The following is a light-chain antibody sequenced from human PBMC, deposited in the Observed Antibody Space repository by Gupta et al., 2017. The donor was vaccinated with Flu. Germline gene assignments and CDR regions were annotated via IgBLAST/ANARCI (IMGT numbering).Light chain of an antibody. Sequence: EIVLTQSPGTLSLSPGEGATLSCRASQTISNYYLAWNQQKPGQAPRLLIYGASRRATGTPDRFNGSGSGTDFTLTISRLDPEDFAVYYCQHDGDSPFAFGHGTKVDIK. V-gene: IGKV3-20*01. CDR2: GAS. J-gene: IGKJ3*01. CDR3: QHDGDSPFA. CDR1: QTISNYY.